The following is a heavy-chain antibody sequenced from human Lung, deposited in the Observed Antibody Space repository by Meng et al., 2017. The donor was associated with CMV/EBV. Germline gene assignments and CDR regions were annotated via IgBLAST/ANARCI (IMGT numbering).Heavy chain of an antibody. CDR2: ISGSGDST. CDR3: AKGGPGRGFDY. V-gene: IGHV3-23*01. D-gene: IGHD1-14*01. Sequence: LSCPASGFPFSSYAMSWVRQAPGKGLEWVSAISGSGDSTYYADSVKGRVTISRDNSKNTLYLQMNSLRAEDTAVYYCAKGGPGRGFDYWGQGTLVTVSS. J-gene: IGHJ4*02. CDR1: GFPFSSYA.